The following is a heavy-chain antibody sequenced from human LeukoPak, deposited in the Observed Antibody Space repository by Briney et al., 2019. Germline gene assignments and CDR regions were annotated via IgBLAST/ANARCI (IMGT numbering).Heavy chain of an antibody. CDR1: GGTFSSYA. CDR2: IIPILGTA. Sequence: SVKVSCKASGGTFSSYAISWVRQAPGRGLEWMGRIIPILGTANYAQKFQGRVTITADESTSTAYMELSSLRSEDTAVYYCARTATYNWNYGGAYYFDYWGQGTLVTVSS. J-gene: IGHJ4*02. D-gene: IGHD1-7*01. V-gene: IGHV1-69*11. CDR3: ARTATYNWNYGGAYYFDY.